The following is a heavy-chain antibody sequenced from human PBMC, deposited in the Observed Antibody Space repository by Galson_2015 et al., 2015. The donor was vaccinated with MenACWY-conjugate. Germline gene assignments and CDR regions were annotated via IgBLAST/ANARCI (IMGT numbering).Heavy chain of an antibody. D-gene: IGHD3-22*01. Sequence: SLRLSCAASGFTFSSYSMNWVRQAPGKGLQWVSYISSSSNTIYYADSVKGRFTISRDNAKNSLYLQMNSLRAEDTAIYYCARDRYYDSSGHFAYWGQGTLVTVSS. CDR3: ARDRYYDSSGHFAY. J-gene: IGHJ4*02. V-gene: IGHV3-48*04. CDR1: GFTFSSYS. CDR2: ISSSSNTI.